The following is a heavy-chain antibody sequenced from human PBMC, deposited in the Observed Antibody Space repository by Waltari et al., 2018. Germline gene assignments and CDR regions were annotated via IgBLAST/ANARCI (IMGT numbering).Heavy chain of an antibody. CDR3: AREQGDYGDYEISFDY. D-gene: IGHD4-17*01. J-gene: IGHJ4*02. Sequence: EVKLVESGGGSVQPGGSLRLSCAASGFTFSSYSMNWVRQAPGKGLEWVSYISSSSSTIYYADSVKGRFTISRDNAENSLYLQMNSLRAEDTAVYYCAREQGDYGDYEISFDYWGQGTLVTVSS. CDR1: GFTFSSYS. V-gene: IGHV3-48*01. CDR2: ISSSSSTI.